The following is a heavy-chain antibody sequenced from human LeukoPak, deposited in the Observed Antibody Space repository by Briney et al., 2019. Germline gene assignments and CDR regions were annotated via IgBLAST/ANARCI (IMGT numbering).Heavy chain of an antibody. CDR1: GFTFSFYS. D-gene: IGHD4-11*01. Sequence: PGGSLRLSRVASGFTFSFYSMNWVRQPPGKGLEWVSSISSVSSYIYSADSVKGRFTISRDNAKNSLYLQMNSLRAEDTAVYYCAKGSNDFDYWGQGTLVTVSS. V-gene: IGHV3-21*01. J-gene: IGHJ4*02. CDR2: ISSVSSYI. CDR3: AKGSNDFDY.